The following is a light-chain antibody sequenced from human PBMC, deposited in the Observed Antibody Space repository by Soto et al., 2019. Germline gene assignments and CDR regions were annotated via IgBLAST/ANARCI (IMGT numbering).Light chain of an antibody. CDR1: SSNIGAGYD. Sequence: QSVLAQPPSVSGAPGQRVTISCTGSSSNIGAGYDVHWYQQLPGTAPKLLIYGNSNRPSGVPDRFSGFKSGSSGSLAITGLQAEDEADYYCQSYDSSLSGYVFGTGTKATVL. CDR3: QSYDSSLSGYV. J-gene: IGLJ1*01. CDR2: GNS. V-gene: IGLV1-40*01.